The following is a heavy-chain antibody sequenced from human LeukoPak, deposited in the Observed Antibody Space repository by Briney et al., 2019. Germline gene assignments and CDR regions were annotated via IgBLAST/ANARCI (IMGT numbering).Heavy chain of an antibody. Sequence: GGSLRLSYAASGFISSSYWMSWVRQAPGKGLEWVAVIWYDGSNKYYADSVKGRFTISRDNSKNTLYLQMNSLRAGDTAVYYCARGTAPFGGSDAFDIWGQGTMVTVSS. J-gene: IGHJ3*02. V-gene: IGHV3-33*08. D-gene: IGHD3-10*01. CDR1: GFISSSYW. CDR3: ARGTAPFGGSDAFDI. CDR2: IWYDGSNK.